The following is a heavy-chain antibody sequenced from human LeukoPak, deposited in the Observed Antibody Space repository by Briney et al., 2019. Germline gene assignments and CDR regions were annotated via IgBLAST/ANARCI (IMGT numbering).Heavy chain of an antibody. CDR2: ISSSSDST. V-gene: IGHV3-23*01. CDR1: GFTFSSYA. J-gene: IGHJ4*02. CDR3: AKYRGSGWYFDY. D-gene: IGHD6-19*01. Sequence: PGGSLRLSCAASGFTFSSYAMSWVRQAPGKGLEWVSTISSSSDSTYYADSVNGRFTISRDNSKNTLYLQINSLRAEDTAVYNCAKYRGSGWYFDYWGQGTLVTVSS.